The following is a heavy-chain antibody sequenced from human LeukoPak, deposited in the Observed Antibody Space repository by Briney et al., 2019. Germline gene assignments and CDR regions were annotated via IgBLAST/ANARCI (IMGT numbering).Heavy chain of an antibody. CDR1: GFAVSSNY. Sequence: GGSLRLSCAASGFAVSSNYMSWVRQAPGKGLEWVSAISGSGGSTYYADSVEGRFTISRDNSKNTLYLQMNSLRAEDTAVYYCAKPPRLGYCSSTSCYLGYWGQGTLVTVSS. CDR2: ISGSGGST. D-gene: IGHD2-2*01. CDR3: AKPPRLGYCSSTSCYLGY. J-gene: IGHJ4*02. V-gene: IGHV3-23*01.